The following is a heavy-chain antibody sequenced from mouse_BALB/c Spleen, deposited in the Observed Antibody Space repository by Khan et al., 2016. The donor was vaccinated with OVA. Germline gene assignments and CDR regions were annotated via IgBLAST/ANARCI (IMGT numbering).Heavy chain of an antibody. Sequence: QVQLQQSGAELARPGASVRMSCKASGYTFTSNTMHWVKKRPGQGLEWIGYINPRSGYTNFNQNFKDKATLTADKYSSTAYMQLSSLTSEDSAVYYCARRTTGYTMDYWGQGTSVTVSS. CDR2: INPRSGYT. CDR1: GYTFTSNT. V-gene: IGHV1-4*01. D-gene: IGHD2-14*01. J-gene: IGHJ4*01. CDR3: ARRTTGYTMDY.